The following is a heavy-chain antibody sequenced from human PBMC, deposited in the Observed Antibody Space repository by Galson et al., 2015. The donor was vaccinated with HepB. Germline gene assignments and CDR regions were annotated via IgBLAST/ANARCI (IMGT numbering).Heavy chain of an antibody. J-gene: IGHJ5*02. CDR1: GFSVNTYY. CDR3: ARKGGRSDP. V-gene: IGHV3-66*01. D-gene: IGHD3-16*01. CDR2: LYADGRT. Sequence: SLRLSCAVSGFSVNTYYISWVRQAPGKGLEWVSALYADGRTFYADSVKDRFTVSRDDSKNTLYLQMNSLRAEDTAMYYCARKGGRSDPGGQGTVVTGAS.